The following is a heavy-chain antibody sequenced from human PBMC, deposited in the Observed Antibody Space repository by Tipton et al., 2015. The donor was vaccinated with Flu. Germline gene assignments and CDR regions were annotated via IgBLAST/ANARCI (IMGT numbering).Heavy chain of an antibody. D-gene: IGHD2-8*01. J-gene: IGHJ3*02. CDR2: TYSGGST. CDR1: GFTFSSYW. V-gene: IGHV3-66*01. CDR3: ARVRYGEWGYALDI. Sequence: SLRLSCAASGFTFSSYWMHWVRQSPGKGLVWVSFTYSGGSTNYADSVKGRFTISRDNSKSTLYLQMNSLRVEDTAVYYCARVRYGEWGYALDIWGQGTMVTVSS.